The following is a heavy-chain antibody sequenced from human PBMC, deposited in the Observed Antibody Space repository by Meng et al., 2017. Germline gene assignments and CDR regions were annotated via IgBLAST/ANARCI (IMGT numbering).Heavy chain of an antibody. Sequence: GGSLRLSCAASGFTFDDYAMHWVRQTPGKGLEWVSLISWDVGSTYYADSVKGRFTISRDNSKNSLYLQMNSLRAEDTALYFCAKDRDSGYGMDVWGQGTTVTVSS. J-gene: IGHJ6*02. D-gene: IGHD6-19*01. CDR2: ISWDVGST. CDR1: GFTFDDYA. CDR3: AKDRDSGYGMDV. V-gene: IGHV3-43D*03.